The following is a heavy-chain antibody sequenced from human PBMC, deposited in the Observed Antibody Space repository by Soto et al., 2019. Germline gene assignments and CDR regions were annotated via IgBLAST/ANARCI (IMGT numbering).Heavy chain of an antibody. D-gene: IGHD6-13*01. J-gene: IGHJ4*02. CDR1: GGSVNNNNW. V-gene: IGHV4-4*02. CDR2: IYHSGIT. CDR3: TRGAAVGSNTIFDY. Sequence: QVQLQESGPGLVKPSGTLSLTCAVSGGSVNNNNWWTWVRQPPGKGLEWMGDIYHSGITNYNPSLESRVTISMDKSKNQFSLNLISVLAADTAVYYCTRGAAVGSNTIFDYWGQGALVTVSS.